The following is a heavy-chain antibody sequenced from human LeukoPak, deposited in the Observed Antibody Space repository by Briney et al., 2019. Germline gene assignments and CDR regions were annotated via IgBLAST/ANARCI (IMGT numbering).Heavy chain of an antibody. CDR3: ARKRARYWGTHFDY. CDR1: GFTFDDYG. CDR2: VNWNSGDI. J-gene: IGHJ4*02. Sequence: PGRSLRLSCAASGFTFDDYGMHWVRQAPGKGLEWVSGVNWNSGDIVYADSVKGRFTISRDNAKNSLYLQMNSLRAEDMALYFCARKRARYWGTHFDYWGQGTLVTVSS. D-gene: IGHD2-8*02. V-gene: IGHV3-9*03.